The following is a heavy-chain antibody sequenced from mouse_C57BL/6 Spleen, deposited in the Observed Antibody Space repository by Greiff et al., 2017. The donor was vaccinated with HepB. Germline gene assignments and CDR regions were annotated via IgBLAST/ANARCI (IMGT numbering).Heavy chain of an antibody. D-gene: IGHD1-1*01. Sequence: EVKVVESGGGLVKPGGSLKLSCAASGFTFSSYAMSWVRQTPEKRLEWVATISDGGSYTYYPDNVKGRFTISRDNAKNNLYLQMSHLKSEDTAMYYCARDRGTTGGYFDVWGTGTTVTVSS. CDR2: ISDGGSYT. V-gene: IGHV5-4*01. CDR3: ARDRGTTGGYFDV. CDR1: GFTFSSYA. J-gene: IGHJ1*03.